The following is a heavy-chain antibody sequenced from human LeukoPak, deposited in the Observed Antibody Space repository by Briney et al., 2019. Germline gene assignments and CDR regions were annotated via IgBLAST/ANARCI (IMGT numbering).Heavy chain of an antibody. D-gene: IGHD1-1*01. Sequence: PSETLSLTCTVSGHSISSGYYWGWIRQPPGKGLEWIGSIYHSGSTYSNPSLKSRVTISVDTSTKQFSLRLSSVTAAATAVYYCASGVGRDSAWNVPFDYWGQGTLVTVSS. J-gene: IGHJ4*02. CDR3: ASGVGRDSAWNVPFDY. V-gene: IGHV4-38-2*02. CDR1: GHSISSGYY. CDR2: IYHSGST.